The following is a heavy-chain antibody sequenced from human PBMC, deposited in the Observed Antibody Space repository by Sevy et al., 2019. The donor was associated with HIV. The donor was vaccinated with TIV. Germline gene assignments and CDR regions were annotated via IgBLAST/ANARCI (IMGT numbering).Heavy chain of an antibody. CDR2: ISSSGTTI. CDR3: ARKGGAYDIGFDP. Sequence: GGSLRLSCAASGFTFSSYEMTWVRQAPGKGLEWISSISSSGTTIYYGDSVAGRFTNSRDNPKNTLYLQMTSLRAEDTAVYYCARKGGAYDIGFDPWGQGTLVTVSS. V-gene: IGHV3-48*03. CDR1: GFTFSSYE. J-gene: IGHJ5*02. D-gene: IGHD3-22*01.